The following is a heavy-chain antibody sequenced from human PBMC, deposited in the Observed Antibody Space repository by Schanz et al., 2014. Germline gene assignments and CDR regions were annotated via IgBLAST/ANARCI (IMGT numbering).Heavy chain of an antibody. V-gene: IGHV1-2*06. D-gene: IGHD6-19*01. CDR3: ARGLVRYFDS. CDR2: IHPNTGGT. CDR1: GYTFAVYY. J-gene: IGHJ4*02. Sequence: QVQLVQSGAEVKKPGASVKVSCKASGYTFAVYYIHWVRQAPGQGLEWMGRIHPNTGGTDFAQKFQGRVTMTRDTSFSTAYMDLNRLTSDDTAVYYCARGLVRYFDSWGQGTLVTVSS.